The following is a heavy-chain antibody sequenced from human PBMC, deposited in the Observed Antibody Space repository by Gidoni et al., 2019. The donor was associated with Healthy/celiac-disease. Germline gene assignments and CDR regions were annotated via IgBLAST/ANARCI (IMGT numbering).Heavy chain of an antibody. CDR2: IYHNGST. D-gene: IGHD2-2*01. J-gene: IGHJ3*02. Sequence: QVQLQESGPGLVKPSETLSLTCTVSGYSISSGYYWGWIRQPPGKGLEWIGSIYHNGSTYYNPSLKSRVTISVDTSKNQFSLKLSSVTAADTAVYYCARGIVVVPAATDAFDIWGQGTMVTVSS. CDR3: ARGIVVVPAATDAFDI. CDR1: GYSISSGYY. V-gene: IGHV4-38-2*02.